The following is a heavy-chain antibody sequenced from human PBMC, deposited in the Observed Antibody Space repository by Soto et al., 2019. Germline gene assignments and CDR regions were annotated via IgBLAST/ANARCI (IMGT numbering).Heavy chain of an antibody. J-gene: IGHJ3*02. CDR1: GHNFTSYW. Sequence: SLKISCKRSGHNFTSYWIGVVRHMPGKDLERVVIIYPGDSDTRYSPACQGHVSISADNAISTAYLQLISLKASDTAMSYRASQPFDVDTAMVTGDFDIWGQGTMVNVSS. V-gene: IGHV5-51*01. D-gene: IGHD5-18*01. CDR3: ASQPFDVDTAMVTGDFDI. CDR2: IYPGDSDT.